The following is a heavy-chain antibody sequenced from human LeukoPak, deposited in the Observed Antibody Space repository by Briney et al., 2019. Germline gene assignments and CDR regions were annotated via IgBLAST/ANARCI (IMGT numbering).Heavy chain of an antibody. J-gene: IGHJ4*02. D-gene: IGHD1-26*01. CDR1: GFTFSSYS. Sequence: GGSLRLSCEASGFTFSSYSMNWVRQAPGKGLEWVSFISSSSSTIYYADSVKGRFTISRDNAKNSLYLQMNSLRAEDTAVYYCARDRGGSYSAIDYWGQGTLVTVSS. V-gene: IGHV3-48*04. CDR2: ISSSSSTI. CDR3: ARDRGGSYSAIDY.